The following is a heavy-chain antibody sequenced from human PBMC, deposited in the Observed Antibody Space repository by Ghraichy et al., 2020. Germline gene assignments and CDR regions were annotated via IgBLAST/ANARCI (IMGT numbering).Heavy chain of an antibody. D-gene: IGHD3-16*01. CDR2: IKQGGTEK. J-gene: IGHJ4*02. CDR3: ARAVHGLGANYFDY. V-gene: IGHV3-7*03. CDR1: GFSFSTYW. Sequence: GALNISCAASGFSFSTYWMNWVRQAPGKGLEWVANIKQGGTEKYYGNSVKGRFTISRDNAENSLYLQMNSLRAEDTAVYYCARAVHGLGANYFDYWGQGTLVTVSS.